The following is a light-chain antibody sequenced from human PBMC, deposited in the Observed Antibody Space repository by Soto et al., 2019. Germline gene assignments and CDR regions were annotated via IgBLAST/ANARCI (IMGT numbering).Light chain of an antibody. CDR3: QQRSNWPLWS. Sequence: EIVLTQSPATLSLSPGERATLSCRASQSVGNYLAWYQQKPGQAPRLLIYDASNRATGVPARFSGSGSGTDFALAISSREPEGFAVYFCQQRSNWPLWSFVQGTKVEIK. CDR1: QSVGNY. V-gene: IGKV3-11*01. CDR2: DAS. J-gene: IGKJ1*01.